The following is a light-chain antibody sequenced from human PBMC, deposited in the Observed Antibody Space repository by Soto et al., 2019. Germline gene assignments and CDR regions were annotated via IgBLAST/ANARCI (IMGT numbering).Light chain of an antibody. CDR2: GAS. CDR3: QQYGSSPRA. CDR1: QSVSSNY. V-gene: IGKV3-20*01. J-gene: IGKJ4*01. Sequence: EIVLTQSPGPLSLSPGERATLSCRVSQSVSSNYLAWYQQKPGQAPRLLIYGASSRATGIPDRFSGSGSGTDFTLTISRLEPEDFAVYYCQQYGSSPRAFGGGTKVDI.